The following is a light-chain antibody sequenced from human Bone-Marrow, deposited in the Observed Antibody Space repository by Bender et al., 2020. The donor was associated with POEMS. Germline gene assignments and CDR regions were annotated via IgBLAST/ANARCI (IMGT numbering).Light chain of an antibody. CDR2: ADT. J-gene: IGLJ2*01. CDR1: ALPKQF. CDR3: HVWDSSSGHPVV. V-gene: IGLV3-21*02. Sequence: SYELTQPPSASVSPGQTVRITCSGDALPKQFAYWYQKKPGQAPVLVIDADTARPSGIPERFSGSNSGNTATLTISRVEAGDEADYYCHVWDSSSGHPVVFGGGTKLTVL.